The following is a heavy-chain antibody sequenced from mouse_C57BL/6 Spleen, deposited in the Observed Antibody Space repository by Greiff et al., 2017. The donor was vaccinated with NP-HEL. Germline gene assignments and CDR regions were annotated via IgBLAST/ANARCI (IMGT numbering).Heavy chain of an antibody. CDR2: SRNKANDYTT. D-gene: IGHD2-3*01. CDR3: ARDDGYYKFAY. V-gene: IGHV7-1*01. J-gene: IGHJ3*01. CDR1: GFTFSDFY. Sequence: VESGGGLVQSGRSLRLSCATSGFTFSDFYMEWVRQAPGKGLEWIAASRNKANDYTTEYSASVKGRFIVSRDTSQSILYLQMNALRAEDTAIYYCARDDGYYKFAYWGQGTLVTVSA.